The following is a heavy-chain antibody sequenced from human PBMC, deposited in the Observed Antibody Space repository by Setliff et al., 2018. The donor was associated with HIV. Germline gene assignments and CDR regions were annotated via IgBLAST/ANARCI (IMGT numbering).Heavy chain of an antibody. Sequence: GASVKVSCKASGYTFSSYGFSWVRRAPGQGLEWMGWISGNNGNRNYAQRLQGRVTMTTDTSTSTAYMELRSLRSDDTAVYYCAREGLLGIWGQGTMVTVSS. V-gene: IGHV1-18*01. CDR3: AREGLLGI. CDR2: ISGNNGNR. J-gene: IGHJ3*02. CDR1: GYTFSSYG. D-gene: IGHD3-16*01.